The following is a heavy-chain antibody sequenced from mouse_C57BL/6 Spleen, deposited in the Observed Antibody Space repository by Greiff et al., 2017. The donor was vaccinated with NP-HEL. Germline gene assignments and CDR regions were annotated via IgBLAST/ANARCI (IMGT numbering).Heavy chain of an antibody. D-gene: IGHD2-4*01. CDR2: INPNNGGT. Sequence: EVQLQQSGPELVKPGASVKLSCKASGYTFTDYNMHWVKQSHGKSLEWIGHINPNNGGTSYNQKFKGKATLTVNKSSSTAYMELRSLTSEDSAVYYCANYDYDVAWCAYWGQGTLVTVSA. CDR1: GYTFTDYN. CDR3: ANYDYDVAWCAY. J-gene: IGHJ3*01. V-gene: IGHV1-22*01.